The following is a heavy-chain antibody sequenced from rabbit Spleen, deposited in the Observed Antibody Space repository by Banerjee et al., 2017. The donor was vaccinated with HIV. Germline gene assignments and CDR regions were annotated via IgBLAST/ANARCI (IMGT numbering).Heavy chain of an antibody. D-gene: IGHD4-1*01. CDR1: GFSFSSRYY. Sequence: QEQLKETGGGLVQPEGSLTLTCTASGFSFSSRYYMCWVRQAPGKGLEWIACIDTGSSGFTYFATWAKGRFTCSKTSSTTVTLKMTSLTAADTATYFCARSCNYKNYGMDLWGPGTLVTVS. CDR3: ARSCNYKNYGMDL. J-gene: IGHJ6*01. CDR2: IDTGSSGFT. V-gene: IGHV1S45*01.